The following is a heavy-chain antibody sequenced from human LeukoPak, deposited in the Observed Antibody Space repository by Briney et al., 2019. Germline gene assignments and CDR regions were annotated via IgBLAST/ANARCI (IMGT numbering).Heavy chain of an antibody. CDR2: IKQDGSEK. CDR3: ARDGDSSGWAYYYYYYGMDV. J-gene: IGHJ6*04. D-gene: IGHD6-19*01. Sequence: GGSLRLSGAASGFTFSSYWMSWVRQAPGKGLEWVANIKQDGSEKYYVDSVKGRFTISRDNAKNSLYLQMNSLRAEDTAVYYCARDGDSSGWAYYYYYYGMDVWGKGTTVTVSS. CDR1: GFTFSSYW. V-gene: IGHV3-7*03.